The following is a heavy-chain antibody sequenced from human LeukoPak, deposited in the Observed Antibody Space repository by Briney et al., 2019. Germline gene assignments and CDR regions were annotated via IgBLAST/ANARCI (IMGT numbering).Heavy chain of an antibody. CDR1: GGSISSGSYY. Sequence: SQTLSLTCTVSGGSISSGSYYWSWIRQPAGKGLEWIGRIYTSGSTNYNPSLKSRVTISVDTSKNQFSLKLSSVTAADTAVYYCASIPYCSSTSCYRELWGQGTLVTVSS. J-gene: IGHJ4*02. D-gene: IGHD2-2*01. V-gene: IGHV4-61*02. CDR2: IYTSGST. CDR3: ASIPYCSSTSCYREL.